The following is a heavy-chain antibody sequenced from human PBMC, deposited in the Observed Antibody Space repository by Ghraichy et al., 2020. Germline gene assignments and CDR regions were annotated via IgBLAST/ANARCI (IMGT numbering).Heavy chain of an antibody. J-gene: IGHJ6*03. CDR1: GFSLSTSGVG. Sequence: SGPTLVKPTQTLTLTCTFSGFSLSTSGVGVGWIRQPPGKALEWLALIYWDDDKRYSPSLKSRLTITKDTSKNQVVLTMTNMDPVDTATYYCAHIYIRPGYDFWSGSNYYYMDVWGKGTTVTVSS. V-gene: IGHV2-5*02. D-gene: IGHD3-3*01. CDR3: AHIYIRPGYDFWSGSNYYYMDV. CDR2: IYWDDDK.